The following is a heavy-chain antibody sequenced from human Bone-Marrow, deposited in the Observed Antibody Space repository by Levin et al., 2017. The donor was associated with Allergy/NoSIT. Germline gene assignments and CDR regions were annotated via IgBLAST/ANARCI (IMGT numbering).Heavy chain of an antibody. J-gene: IGHJ4*02. CDR3: VRDFEDYGSGTYYLFDF. Sequence: LSLTCAASGFTFSTHAMHWVRQAPGKGLEWVAVISYEESNKFYGDSVKGRFTISRDNSKNTLFLQMNNLGAEDTAVYYCVRDFEDYGSGTYYLFDFWGQGTLVTVSS. CDR1: GFTFSTHA. V-gene: IGHV3-30-3*01. CDR2: ISYEESNK. D-gene: IGHD3-10*01.